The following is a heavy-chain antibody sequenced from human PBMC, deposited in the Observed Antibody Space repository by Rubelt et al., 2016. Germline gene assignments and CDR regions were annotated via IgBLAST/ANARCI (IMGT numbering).Heavy chain of an antibody. CDR2: VIYSGST. V-gene: IGHV4-39*01. J-gene: IGHJ4*02. CDR1: GGSISSSVYY. CDR3: ARRGVSGYVDS. D-gene: IGHD3-10*01. Sequence: QLQLQESGPGLVKPSETLSLTCTVSGGSISSSVYYWGWIRQPPGKGLEWIGSVIYSGSTYYNPSLQNPLTISVDTSTRQISLKLSSVTAADTAVYYCARRGVSGYVDSWGQGTLVTVSS.